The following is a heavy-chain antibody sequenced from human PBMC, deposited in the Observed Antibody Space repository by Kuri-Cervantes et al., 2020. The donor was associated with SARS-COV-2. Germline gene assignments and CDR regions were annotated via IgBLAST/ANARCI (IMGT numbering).Heavy chain of an antibody. CDR1: GFTFSSYS. CDR2: ISSSSSTI. J-gene: IGHJ6*02. V-gene: IGHV3-48*01. Sequence: GESLKISRAASGFTFSSYSMNWVRQAPGKGLEWVSYISSSSSTIYYADSVKGRFTISRDNAKNSLYLQMNSLRAEDTAVYYCARDYYDFWSGYYVPYYYYYYGMDVWGQGTTVTVSS. CDR3: ARDYYDFWSGYYVPYYYYYYGMDV. D-gene: IGHD3-3*01.